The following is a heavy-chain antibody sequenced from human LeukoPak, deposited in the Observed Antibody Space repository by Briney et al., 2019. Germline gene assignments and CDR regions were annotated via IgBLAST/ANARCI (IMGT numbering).Heavy chain of an antibody. Sequence: GGSLRLSCAASGFTFNICGMNWVRQAPGKGLEWVSLIYSGGSTYYADSVKGRFTISRANSNNTLYLQMNSLRAEDTAVYYCASQANHDFWSAIDYWGQGTLVTVSS. CDR2: IYSGGST. D-gene: IGHD3-3*01. J-gene: IGHJ4*02. CDR3: ASQANHDFWSAIDY. CDR1: GFTFNICG. V-gene: IGHV3-53*01.